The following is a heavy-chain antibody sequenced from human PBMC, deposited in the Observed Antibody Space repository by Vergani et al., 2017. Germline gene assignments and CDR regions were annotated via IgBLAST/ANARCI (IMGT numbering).Heavy chain of an antibody. D-gene: IGHD1-14*01. CDR1: GGSISSYY. CDR3: ARGMSLLNLIDY. V-gene: IGHV4-4*07. Sequence: QVQLQESGPGLVKPSETLSLTCTVSGGSISSYYWSWIRQPAGKGLEWIGRIYTSGSTNYNPSLKIRVTMSVDTSKNQFSLKLSLLTAGDTAVYYCARGMSLLNLIDYWGQGTLVTVSS. J-gene: IGHJ4*02. CDR2: IYTSGST.